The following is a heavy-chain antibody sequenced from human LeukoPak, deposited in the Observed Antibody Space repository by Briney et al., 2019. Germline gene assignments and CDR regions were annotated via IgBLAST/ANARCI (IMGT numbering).Heavy chain of an antibody. CDR2: INHSGST. V-gene: IGHV4-34*01. CDR3: ARGGRYCTNGVCYGTPYYYYYGMDV. CDR1: GGSFSGYY. D-gene: IGHD2-8*01. J-gene: IGHJ6*02. Sequence: PSETLSLTCAVYGGSFSGYYWSWIRQPPGKGLEWIGEINHSGSTNYNPSLKSRVTISVDTSKNQFSLKLSSVTAADTAVYYCARGGRYCTNGVCYGTPYYYYYGMDVWGQGTTVTVSS.